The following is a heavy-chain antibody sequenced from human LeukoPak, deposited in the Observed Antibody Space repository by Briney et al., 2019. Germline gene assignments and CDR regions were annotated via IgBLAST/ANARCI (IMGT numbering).Heavy chain of an antibody. J-gene: IGHJ4*02. CDR2: INHSGST. CDR1: GGSFSGYY. CDR3: ARGGRWQQLDY. D-gene: IGHD1-1*01. V-gene: IGHV4-34*01. Sequence: SETLSLTCAVYGGSFSGYYWSWIRQPPGKGLEWIGEINHSGSTNYNPSLKSRVTISVDTSKNQFSLKLSSVTAADTAVYYCARGGRWQQLDYWGQGTLVTVSS.